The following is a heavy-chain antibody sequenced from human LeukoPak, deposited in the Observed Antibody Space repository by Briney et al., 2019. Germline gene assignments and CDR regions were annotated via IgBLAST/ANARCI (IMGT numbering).Heavy chain of an antibody. V-gene: IGHV3-23*01. Sequence: PGGSLSLSCAASGFTFSSYAMSWVRQAPGKGLEWVSAISGSGGSTYYADSVKGRFAISRDNSKNTLYLQMHSLRAEDTAVYYCAKDLSPWFGDPRGGGLDIWGQGTMVTVSS. J-gene: IGHJ3*02. D-gene: IGHD3-10*01. CDR3: AKDLSPWFGDPRGGGLDI. CDR1: GFTFSSYA. CDR2: ISGSGGST.